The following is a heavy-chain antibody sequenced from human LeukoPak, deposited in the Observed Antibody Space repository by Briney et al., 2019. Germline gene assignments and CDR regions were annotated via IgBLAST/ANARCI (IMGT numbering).Heavy chain of an antibody. CDR1: GYTFTSYD. D-gene: IGHD3-3*01. Sequence: ASVKVSCKASGYTFTSYDINWVRRATGQGLEWMGWMNPNSGNTGYAQKFQGRVTMTRNTSISTAYMELSSLRSEDTAVYYCARGPMAYYDLPPPDYWGQGTLVTVSS. V-gene: IGHV1-8*01. CDR2: MNPNSGNT. CDR3: ARGPMAYYDLPPPDY. J-gene: IGHJ4*02.